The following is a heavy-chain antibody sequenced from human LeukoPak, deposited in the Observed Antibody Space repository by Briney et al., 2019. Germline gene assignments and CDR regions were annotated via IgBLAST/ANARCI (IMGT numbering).Heavy chain of an antibody. Sequence: GGSLRLSCAASGFTFDDYAMHWVRHAPGKGLEWVSGISWNSGSIGYADSVKGRFTISGDNAKNSLYLQMNSPRAEDTALYYCAKDTSSSYYFDYWGQGTLVTVSS. D-gene: IGHD6-6*01. CDR3: AKDTSSSYYFDY. J-gene: IGHJ4*02. V-gene: IGHV3-9*01. CDR1: GFTFDDYA. CDR2: ISWNSGSI.